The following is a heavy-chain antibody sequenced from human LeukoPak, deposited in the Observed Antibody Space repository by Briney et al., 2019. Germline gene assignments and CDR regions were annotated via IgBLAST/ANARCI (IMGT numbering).Heavy chain of an antibody. CDR1: GFTFSSYG. V-gene: IGHV3-33*06. Sequence: PGGSLRLSCAASGFTFSSYGIHWVRQAPGKGLEWVAVIWYDGSNKYYADSVKGRFTISRDNSKNTLYLQMNSLRVEDTAVYYCAKGEVPAGRGYYFDYWGQGTLVTVSS. D-gene: IGHD2-2*01. CDR2: IWYDGSNK. J-gene: IGHJ4*02. CDR3: AKGEVPAGRGYYFDY.